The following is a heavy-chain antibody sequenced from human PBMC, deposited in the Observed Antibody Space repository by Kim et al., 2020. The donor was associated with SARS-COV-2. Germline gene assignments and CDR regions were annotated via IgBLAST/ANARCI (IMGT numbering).Heavy chain of an antibody. Sequence: SVKVSCKASGGTFSSYAISWVRQAPGQGLEWMGGIIPIFGTANYAQKFQGRVTITADESTSTAYMELSSLRSEDTAVYYCASGITMVRGVIITYYYYGMDVWGQGTTVTVSS. D-gene: IGHD3-10*01. CDR1: GGTFSSYA. J-gene: IGHJ6*02. CDR2: IIPIFGTA. CDR3: ASGITMVRGVIITYYYYGMDV. V-gene: IGHV1-69*13.